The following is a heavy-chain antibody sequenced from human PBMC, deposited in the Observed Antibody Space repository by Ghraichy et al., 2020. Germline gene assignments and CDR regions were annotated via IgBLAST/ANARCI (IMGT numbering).Heavy chain of an antibody. J-gene: IGHJ4*02. V-gene: IGHV3-33*01. CDR2: IWYDGSEK. CDR1: GFTFNNYA. Sequence: GGSLRLSCAASGFTFNNYAMHWVRQAPGKGLEWVAVIWYDGSEKYYGDSVKGRFTISRDNSKNTLYLQMNSLRAEDTGVYYCARDSPPEDVLRSNPLLLFDYWGQGTLVTVSS. D-gene: IGHD4-11*01. CDR3: ARDSPPEDVLRSNPLLLFDY.